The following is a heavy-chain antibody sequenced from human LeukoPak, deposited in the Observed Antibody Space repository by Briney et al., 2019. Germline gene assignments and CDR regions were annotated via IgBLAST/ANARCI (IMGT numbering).Heavy chain of an antibody. CDR2: IKKDGSEK. V-gene: IGHV3-7*01. D-gene: IGHD5-18*01. J-gene: IGHJ4*02. CDR1: GFTFSSYW. CDR3: ARHLSGVTGYTYGRGIDY. Sequence: PGGSLRLSCAASGFTFSSYWMSWVRQAPGKGLEWVANIKKDGSEKYSVDSVKGRFTISRDNAKTSLYLQMNTLRAEDTAVYYCARHLSGVTGYTYGRGIDYWGQGTPVTVSS.